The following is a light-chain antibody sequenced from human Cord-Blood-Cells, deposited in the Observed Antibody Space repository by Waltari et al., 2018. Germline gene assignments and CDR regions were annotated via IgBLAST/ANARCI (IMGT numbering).Light chain of an antibody. J-gene: IGLJ3*02. Sequence: QSALTQPASVSGSPGQSITISCTGTSSDVGSYNLVSWYQQHPGKAPKLMIYEGSKRPSGVSNCFSGSKSGNTASLTISGLQAEDEADYYCCSYAGSSTLWVFGGGTKLTVL. V-gene: IGLV2-23*01. CDR1: SSDVGSYNL. CDR2: EGS. CDR3: CSYAGSSTLWV.